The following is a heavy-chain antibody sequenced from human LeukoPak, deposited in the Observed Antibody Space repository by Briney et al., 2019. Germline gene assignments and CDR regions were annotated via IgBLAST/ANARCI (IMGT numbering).Heavy chain of an antibody. D-gene: IGHD3-16*01. CDR1: GDSVSSKSAA. V-gene: IGHV6-1*01. CDR3: ARVPFEHQMGALDP. J-gene: IGHJ5*02. Sequence: SQTLSLTCAISGDSVSSKSAAWNWIRQSPSRGLEWLGRTYYRSKWYNDYAVSVKSRITINPDTSKNQFSLQLNSVTPEDTAVYYCARVPFEHQMGALDPWGQGTLVTVSS. CDR2: TYYRSKWYN.